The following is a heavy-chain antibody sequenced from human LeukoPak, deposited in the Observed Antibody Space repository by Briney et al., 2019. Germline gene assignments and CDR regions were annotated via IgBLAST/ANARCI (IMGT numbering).Heavy chain of an antibody. CDR1: GFTFTTYW. D-gene: IGHD2-8*01. CDR2: IKQDGSEA. CDR3: SNGIYDRSY. V-gene: IGHV3-7*01. Sequence: GSLRLSCAVSGFTFTTYWMAWVRQAPGKGLEWVANIKQDGSEAVYADSVRGRFTISRDNAKNSLYLQMNSLRVEDTAVYYCSNGIYDRSYWGQGTLVTVSS. J-gene: IGHJ4*02.